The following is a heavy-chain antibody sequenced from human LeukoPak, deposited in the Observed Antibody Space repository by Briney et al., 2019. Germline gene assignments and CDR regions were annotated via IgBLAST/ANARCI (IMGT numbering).Heavy chain of an antibody. D-gene: IGHD3-22*01. Sequence: VASVKVSCKPSVYTFTSYVISWVRQAPGQGVEWMGWISAYKGNTNYTQKPQGRVTMTTDTSTSTAYMALRSLRSDDTAVYYCARDLESYYYDSSAKFWGQGTLVTVSS. CDR2: ISAYKGNT. CDR3: ARDLESYYYDSSAKF. J-gene: IGHJ4*02. V-gene: IGHV1-18*01. CDR1: VYTFTSYV.